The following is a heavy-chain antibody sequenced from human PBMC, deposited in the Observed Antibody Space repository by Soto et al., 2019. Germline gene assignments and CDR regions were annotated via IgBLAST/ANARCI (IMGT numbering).Heavy chain of an antibody. CDR2: INPNSGGT. J-gene: IGHJ6*03. D-gene: IGHD6-13*01. V-gene: IGHV1-2*04. CDR3: ARAAAAGTKYYYYMDV. CDR1: GYTFTGYY. Sequence: ASVKVSCKASGYTFTGYYMHWVRQAPGQGLEWMGWINPNSGGTNYAQKFQGWVTMTRDTSISTAYMELSRLRSDDTAVYYCARAAAAGTKYYYYMDVWGKGTTVTVSS.